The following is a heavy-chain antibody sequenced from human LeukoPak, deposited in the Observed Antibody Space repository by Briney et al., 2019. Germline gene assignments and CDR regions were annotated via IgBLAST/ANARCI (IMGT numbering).Heavy chain of an antibody. J-gene: IGHJ5*02. CDR1: GFTFSRYW. Sequence: GGSLRLSCAASGFTFSRYWMNWVRQAPGKGLEWVANIKQDGSEKLYVDSVKGRFTISRDNAKNSLYLQMNSLRAEDTAVYYCARGREVPAAMGNWFDPWGQGTLVTVSS. CDR2: IKQDGSEK. CDR3: ARGREVPAAMGNWFDP. V-gene: IGHV3-7*04. D-gene: IGHD2-2*01.